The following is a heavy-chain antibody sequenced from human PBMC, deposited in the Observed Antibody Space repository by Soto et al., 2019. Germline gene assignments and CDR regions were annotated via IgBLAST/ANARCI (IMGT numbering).Heavy chain of an antibody. CDR2: IYHSGGT. Sequence: SETLSLTCAVSGDSISSGGYSWNWIRQSPGKGLEWIGYIYHSGGTDYNPSLKSRVTITVDSSNNQFSLKLSSVTAADTAVYYCARDSRSGYYLDYWGQGTLVTVSS. D-gene: IGHD3-22*01. J-gene: IGHJ4*02. V-gene: IGHV4-30-2*06. CDR1: GDSISSGGYS. CDR3: ARDSRSGYYLDY.